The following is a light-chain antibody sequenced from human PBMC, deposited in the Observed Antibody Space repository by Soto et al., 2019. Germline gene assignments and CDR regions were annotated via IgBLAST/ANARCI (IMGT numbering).Light chain of an antibody. CDR2: DAS. Sequence: EIVLTQSPPTLSLSPGERATLSCRASQSVSSYLAWYQQKPGQAPRLLIYDASKRATGIPARFSGSGSGTDFTLTISSLEHEDFAVYYCQQRSNWPPTWTFGQGTRVEIK. CDR1: QSVSSY. V-gene: IGKV3-11*01. J-gene: IGKJ1*01. CDR3: QQRSNWPPTWT.